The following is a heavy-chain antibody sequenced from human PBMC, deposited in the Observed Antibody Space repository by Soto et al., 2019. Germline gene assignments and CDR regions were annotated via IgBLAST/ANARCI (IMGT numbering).Heavy chain of an antibody. V-gene: IGHV1-18*01. CDR3: ARARRHYDLNYYYSMDV. D-gene: IGHD5-12*01. CDR1: GYSFASYA. J-gene: IGHJ6*03. Sequence: QVQLVQSGAEVKKPGASVKVSCKASGYSFASYAISWVRQAPGQGLEWMGWISAHNGNTNYAQDPQGRATLTPDTSPSTAYMELRSLRSDDTAVYYCARARRHYDLNYYYSMDVWGEGTTVTVSS. CDR2: ISAHNGNT.